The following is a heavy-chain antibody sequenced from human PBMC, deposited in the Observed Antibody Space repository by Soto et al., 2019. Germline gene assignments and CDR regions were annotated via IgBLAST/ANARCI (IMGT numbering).Heavy chain of an antibody. CDR3: ARDGMYNWNVKYYYYMDV. D-gene: IGHD1-1*01. Sequence: ASVKVSCKASGYTFTSYAMHWVRQAPGQRLEWVGWINAGNGNTKYSQKFQGRVTITRDTSASTAYMELSSLRSEDTAVYYCARDGMYNWNVKYYYYMDVWGKGTTVTVS. CDR1: GYTFTSYA. CDR2: INAGNGNT. V-gene: IGHV1-3*01. J-gene: IGHJ6*03.